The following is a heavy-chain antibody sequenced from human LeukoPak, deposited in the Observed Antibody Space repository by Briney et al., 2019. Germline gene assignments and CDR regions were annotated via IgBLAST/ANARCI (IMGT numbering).Heavy chain of an antibody. D-gene: IGHD3-10*01. CDR3: ARDKYYYGSGSWSPRFDY. CDR2: ISAYNGNT. V-gene: IGHV1-18*01. J-gene: IGHJ4*02. CDR1: GGTFSSYA. Sequence: ASVNVSCKASGGTFSSYAISWVRQATGQGLERMGWISAYNGNTNYAQKLQGRVTMTTDTSTSTAYMELRSLRSDDTAVYYCARDKYYYGSGSWSPRFDYWGQGTLVTVSS.